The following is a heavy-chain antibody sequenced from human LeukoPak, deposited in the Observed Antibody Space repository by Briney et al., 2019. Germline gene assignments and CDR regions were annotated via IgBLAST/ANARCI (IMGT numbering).Heavy chain of an antibody. J-gene: IGHJ4*02. CDR2: IKSKTDGGTA. V-gene: IGHV3-15*01. CDR1: GFTLSNAW. D-gene: IGHD5-24*01. CDR3: TIPTTERWLHPY. Sequence: GGSVRLSCAASGFTLSNAWMSWVRQAPGKGLAWVGRIKSKTDGGTADHAAPVKGRFTISRNDSKNTLYLQMSSLKTEDTAVYYCTIPTTERWLHPYWGQGNLVTVSS.